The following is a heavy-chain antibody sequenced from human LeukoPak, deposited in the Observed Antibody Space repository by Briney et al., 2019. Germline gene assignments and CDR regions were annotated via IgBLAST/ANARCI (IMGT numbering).Heavy chain of an antibody. D-gene: IGHD3-9*01. CDR1: GGSISSGDYY. CDR2: IYYSGST. CDR3: ARGWAYYDILTGYRNPYYYGMDV. J-gene: IGHJ6*02. V-gene: IGHV4-61*08. Sequence: SETLSLTCTVSGGSISSGDYYWSWIRQPPGKGLEWIGYIYYSGSTNYNPSLKSRVTISVDTSKNQFSLKLSSVTAADTAVYYCARGWAYYDILTGYRNPYYYGMDVWGQGTTVTVSS.